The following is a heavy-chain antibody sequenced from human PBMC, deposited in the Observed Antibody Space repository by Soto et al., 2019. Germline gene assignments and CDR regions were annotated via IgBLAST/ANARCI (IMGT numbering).Heavy chain of an antibody. J-gene: IGHJ4*02. D-gene: IGHD3-16*02. Sequence: QVQLVESGGGVVQPGRSLRLSCAASGFTLSSDGMHWVRQAPGKGLEWVAVISYDGSNKYYADSVKGRFTISRDTSKNSVHLQMTRLREEDTEVYYCAKPEYMITLGGVIGNFDYWGQRPLVAVSS. CDR3: AKPEYMITLGGVIGNFDY. V-gene: IGHV3-30*18. CDR2: ISYDGSNK. CDR1: GFTLSSDG.